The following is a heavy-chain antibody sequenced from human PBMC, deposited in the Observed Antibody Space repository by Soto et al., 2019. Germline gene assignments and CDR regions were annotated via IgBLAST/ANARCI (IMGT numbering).Heavy chain of an antibody. CDR1: EFTVSGHA. CDR3: APHVSCSGGSCQYDAFAI. V-gene: IGHV3-23*01. Sequence: EVQVLESGGGLVQPGGSLRLSCEGSEFTVSGHAMTWIRQAPGKGPEWVSTITADGGTYYADSVKGRFAMSRDTSENTLYFQMNSLGAEATAAYYCAPHVSCSGGSCQYDAFAIRGQGTMVTVSS. D-gene: IGHD2-15*01. J-gene: IGHJ3*02. CDR2: ITADGGT.